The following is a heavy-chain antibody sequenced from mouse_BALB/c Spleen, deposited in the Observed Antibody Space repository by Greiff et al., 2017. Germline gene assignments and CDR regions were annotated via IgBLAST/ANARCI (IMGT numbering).Heavy chain of an antibody. CDR3: ARWSTVVAHWYFDV. CDR2: ISYSGST. J-gene: IGHJ1*01. Sequence: EVQLQESGPSLVKPSQTLSLTCSVTGDSITSGYWNWIRKFPGNKLEYMGYISYSGSTYYNPSLKSRISITRDTSKNQYYLQLNSVTTEDTATYYCARWSTVVAHWYFDVWGAGTTVTVSS. CDR1: GDSITSGY. D-gene: IGHD1-1*01. V-gene: IGHV3-8*02.